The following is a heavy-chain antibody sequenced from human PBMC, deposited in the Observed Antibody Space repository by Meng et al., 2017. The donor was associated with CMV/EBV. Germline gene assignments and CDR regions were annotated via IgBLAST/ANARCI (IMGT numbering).Heavy chain of an antibody. CDR3: ARESMFRGED. CDR2: INHSGST. J-gene: IGHJ4*02. CDR1: GGSFSGYY. Sequence: QVPLPQWGAGLVKPSETLSLTCAVYGGSFSGYYWIWIRQPPGKGLEWIGEINHSGSTNYNPSLKSRVTISVDTSKNHFSLKLSSVTAADTAVYYCARESMFRGEDWGQGTLVTVSS. V-gene: IGHV4-34*01. D-gene: IGHD3-10*01.